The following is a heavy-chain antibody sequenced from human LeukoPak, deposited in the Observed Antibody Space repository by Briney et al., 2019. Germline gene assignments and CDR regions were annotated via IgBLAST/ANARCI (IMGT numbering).Heavy chain of an antibody. D-gene: IGHD1-26*01. Sequence: PGGSLRLSCAASGFTFSTYWMNWVRQAPGKGLEWVANIKQDGSGKYYVDSVKGRFTISRDNAKNSLYLQMNSLTAEDTAVYYCARDPDQIVGANFDHWGQGTLVTVSS. CDR1: GFTFSTYW. J-gene: IGHJ4*02. V-gene: IGHV3-7*01. CDR2: IKQDGSGK. CDR3: ARDPDQIVGANFDH.